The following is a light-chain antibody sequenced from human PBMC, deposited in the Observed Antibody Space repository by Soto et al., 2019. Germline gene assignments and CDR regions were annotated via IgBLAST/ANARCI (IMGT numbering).Light chain of an antibody. CDR3: QSYDSRLSGLYV. CDR1: SSNIGAGYD. Sequence: QSVLTQPPSVSGAPGQRVTISCTGRSSNIGAGYDVHWYQQLPGTAPKLLIHGNSNRPSGVPDRFSGSKSVTSASLAITGLQAEDEADYYWQSYDSRLSGLYVVGTGTKV. J-gene: IGLJ1*01. CDR2: GNS. V-gene: IGLV1-40*01.